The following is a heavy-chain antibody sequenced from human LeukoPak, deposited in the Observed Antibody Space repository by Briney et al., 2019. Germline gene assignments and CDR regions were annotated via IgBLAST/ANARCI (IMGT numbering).Heavy chain of an antibody. CDR2: MYTGGST. J-gene: IGHJ4*02. V-gene: IGHV3-53*01. Sequence: PGRSLRLSCAPAGLTISTKYMSWVSQAPGKGLEWVSVMYTGGSTYYADSVKGRFTISRDNSKNTLYLQMNSLRAEDTALYYCARAPFYYDSSGYPYFDGWGQGTLVTVSS. CDR1: GLTISTKY. CDR3: ARAPFYYDSSGYPYFDG. D-gene: IGHD3-22*01.